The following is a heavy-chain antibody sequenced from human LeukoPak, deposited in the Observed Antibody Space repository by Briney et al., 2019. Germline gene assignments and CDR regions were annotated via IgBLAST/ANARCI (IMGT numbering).Heavy chain of an antibody. J-gene: IGHJ4*02. D-gene: IGHD3-22*01. Sequence: GASVKVSCKASGGTFSSYAISWVRQAPGQGLEWMGGIIPIFGTANYAQKFQGRVTITADESTSTAYMELSSLRSEDTAVYYCATRYYYDSSGYLDYWGQGTLVIVSS. CDR2: IIPIFGTA. V-gene: IGHV1-69*13. CDR3: ATRYYYDSSGYLDY. CDR1: GGTFSSYA.